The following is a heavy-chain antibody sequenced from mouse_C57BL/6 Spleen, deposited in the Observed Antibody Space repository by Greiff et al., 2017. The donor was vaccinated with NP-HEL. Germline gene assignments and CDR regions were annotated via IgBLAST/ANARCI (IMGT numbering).Heavy chain of an antibody. CDR3: ARSVLLRWE. V-gene: IGHV1-61*01. CDR2: IYPSDSET. J-gene: IGHJ2*01. D-gene: IGHD1-1*01. Sequence: QVQLQQPGAELVRPGSSVKLSCKASGYTFTSYWMDWVKQRPGQGLEWIGNIYPSDSETHYNQKFKDKATLTVDKSSSTAYMQLSSLTSEDSAVYYCARSVLLRWEWGQGTTLTVSS. CDR1: GYTFTSYW.